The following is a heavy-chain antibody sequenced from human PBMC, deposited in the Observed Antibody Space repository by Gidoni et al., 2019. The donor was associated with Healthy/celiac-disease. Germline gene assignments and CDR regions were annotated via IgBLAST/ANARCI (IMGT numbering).Heavy chain of an antibody. CDR3: TRVERGTGGLNYYYYGMDV. Sequence: EVQLVESGGGLVQPGGSLTLSCAASGFTFSGSAMHWVRQASGKGLEWVGRIRSKANSYATAYAASVKGRFTISRDDSNNTAYLQMNSLKTEDTAVYYCTRVERGTGGLNYYYYGMDVWGQGTTVTVSS. CDR1: GFTFSGSA. CDR2: IRSKANSYAT. J-gene: IGHJ6*02. V-gene: IGHV3-73*02. D-gene: IGHD2-15*01.